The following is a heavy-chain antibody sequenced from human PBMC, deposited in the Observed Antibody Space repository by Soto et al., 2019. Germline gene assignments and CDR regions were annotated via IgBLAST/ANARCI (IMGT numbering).Heavy chain of an antibody. CDR2: IGANGGGT. CDR1: GFTFSSFF. Sequence: EVQLLEPGGGLVQPGGSLRLSCAASGFTFSSFFMSWVRQAPGKGLDWVSGIGANGGGTYYADSVKGRFIISRDNSKNTLYLQMNSLSAEDTAVYYCARAPNGDYLGAFDFWGQKTMVTVSS. CDR3: ARAPNGDYLGAFDF. D-gene: IGHD4-17*01. V-gene: IGHV3-23*01. J-gene: IGHJ3*01.